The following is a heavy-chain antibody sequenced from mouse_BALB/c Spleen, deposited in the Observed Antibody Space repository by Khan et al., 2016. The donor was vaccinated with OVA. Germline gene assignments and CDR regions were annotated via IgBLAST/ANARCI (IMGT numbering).Heavy chain of an antibody. D-gene: IGHD2-14*01. V-gene: IGHV9-3-1*01. CDR1: GYTFTKNG. CDR3: ARVGYAGTMDS. CDR2: INTYTGEP. Sequence: QIQLVQSGPELKKPGEPVKISCKASGYTFTKNGMNWAKQAPGQGLKWMGWINTYTGEPTYAPDFKGRFAFSLETSASTAYLQLNNLKNEDTATYFCARVGYAGTMDSWGQGTSVTVSP. J-gene: IGHJ4*01.